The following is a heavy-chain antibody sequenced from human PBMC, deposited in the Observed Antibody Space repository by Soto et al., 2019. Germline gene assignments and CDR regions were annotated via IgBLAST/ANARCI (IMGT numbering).Heavy chain of an antibody. V-gene: IGHV3-43*01. J-gene: IGHJ4*02. CDR3: AKDIGIAAAGLFDY. Sequence: EVQLVESGGVVVQPGGSLRLSCAASGFTFDDYTMHWVRQAPGKGLEWVSLISWDGGSTYYADSVKGRFTISRDNSKNSLYLQMNSLRTEDTALYYYAKDIGIAAAGLFDYWGQGTLVTVSS. D-gene: IGHD6-13*01. CDR1: GFTFDDYT. CDR2: ISWDGGST.